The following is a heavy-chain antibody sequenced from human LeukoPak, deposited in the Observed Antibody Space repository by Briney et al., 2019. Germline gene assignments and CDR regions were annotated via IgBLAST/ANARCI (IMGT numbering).Heavy chain of an antibody. V-gene: IGHV4-4*07. D-gene: IGHD2-8*01. CDR1: GVSISSYY. Sequence: PSETLSLTCTVSGVSISSYYWSWIRQPAGKGLEWIGRIYTSGSANYNPSLKSRVTMSVDTSKNKFSLKLSSVTAADTAVYYCARGGCTNGVCYPLDYWGQGTLVTVSS. CDR2: IYTSGSA. J-gene: IGHJ4*02. CDR3: ARGGCTNGVCYPLDY.